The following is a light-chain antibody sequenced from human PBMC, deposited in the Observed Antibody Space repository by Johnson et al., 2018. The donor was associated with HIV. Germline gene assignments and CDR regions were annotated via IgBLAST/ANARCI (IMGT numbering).Light chain of an antibody. CDR2: DNT. CDR1: SSNIENNY. J-gene: IGLJ1*01. Sequence: QSALTQPPSVSAAPGQTVTISCSGSSSNIENNYVSWYQQLPGTAPQLLIYDNTKRPSGVPDRFSGSNSGTSATLVITGLQTGDEADYYCGIWDASLSPLYVFGSGTTITVL. CDR3: GIWDASLSPLYV. V-gene: IGLV1-51*01.